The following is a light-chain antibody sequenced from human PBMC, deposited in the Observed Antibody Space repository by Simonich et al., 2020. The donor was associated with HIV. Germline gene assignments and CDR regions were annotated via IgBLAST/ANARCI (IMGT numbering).Light chain of an antibody. J-gene: IGKJ1*01. Sequence: DIQMTQSPSSLSASLGDRVTITCRASQSISRYLNWYQQKPGKAPNLLIYTASTLQSGVPSRFSGSGSGTDFTLTISRLEPEDFAVYYCQQYGSSPTFGQGTKVEIK. CDR2: TAS. CDR3: QQYGSSPT. V-gene: IGKV1-39*01. CDR1: QSISRY.